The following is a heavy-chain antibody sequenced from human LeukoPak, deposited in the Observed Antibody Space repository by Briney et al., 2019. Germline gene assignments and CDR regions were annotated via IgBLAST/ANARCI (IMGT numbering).Heavy chain of an antibody. D-gene: IGHD3-22*01. CDR1: GGSISSYY. J-gene: IGHJ4*02. V-gene: IGHV4-59*01. CDR2: IYYSGST. Sequence: SETLSLTCTVSGGSISSYYWSWIRQPPGKGLEWIGYIYYSGSTNYNPSLKSRVTISVDTSKNQFSLKLSSVTAADTAVYYCARVVWAHYYDSSVWVGSQYYFDYWGQGTLVTVSS. CDR3: ARVVWAHYYDSSVWVGSQYYFDY.